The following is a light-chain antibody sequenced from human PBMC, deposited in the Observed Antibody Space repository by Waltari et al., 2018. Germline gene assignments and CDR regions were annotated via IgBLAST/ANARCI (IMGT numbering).Light chain of an antibody. CDR1: NRTVGNYNL. Sequence: QSALTQPASVSGTPGQSITISCHGTNRTVGNYNLVPWYQHHPGEAPKLMICEVIKRPSGVSNRFSGSKSGNTASLTISGLQAEDEADYYCCSYAGSGTYVFGTGTKVTVL. V-gene: IGLV2-23*02. J-gene: IGLJ1*01. CDR2: EVI. CDR3: CSYAGSGTYV.